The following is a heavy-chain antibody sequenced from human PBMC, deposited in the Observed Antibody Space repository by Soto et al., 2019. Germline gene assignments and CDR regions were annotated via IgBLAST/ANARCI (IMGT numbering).Heavy chain of an antibody. CDR3: ARVARARQKHSGYDRYYYYYMDV. J-gene: IGHJ6*03. D-gene: IGHD5-12*01. V-gene: IGHV6-1*01. CDR1: GDSVSSNSAA. Sequence: SQTLSLTCAISGDSVSSNSAAWNWIRQSPSRGLEWLGRTYYRSKWYNDYAVSVKSRITINPDTSKNQFSLQLNSVTPEDTAVYYCARVARARQKHSGYDRYYYYYMDVWGKGTTVTVSS. CDR2: TYYRSKWYN.